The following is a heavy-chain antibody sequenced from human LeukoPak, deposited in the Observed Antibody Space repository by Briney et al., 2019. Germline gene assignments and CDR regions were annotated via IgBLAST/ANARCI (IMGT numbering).Heavy chain of an antibody. D-gene: IGHD3-9*01. CDR2: ISSNGGST. CDR1: GFTFSSYG. CDR3: AREGYDILTGYPLGYFDY. V-gene: IGHV3-64*01. Sequence: PGGSLRLSCAASGFTFSSYGMHWVRQAPGKGLEYVSAISSNGGSTYYANSVKGRFTISRDNSKNTPYLQMGSLRAEDMAVYYCAREGYDILTGYPLGYFDYWGQGTLVTVSS. J-gene: IGHJ4*02.